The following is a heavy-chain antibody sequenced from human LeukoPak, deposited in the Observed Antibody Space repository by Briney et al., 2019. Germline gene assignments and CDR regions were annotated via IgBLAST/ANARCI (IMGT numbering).Heavy chain of an antibody. J-gene: IGHJ2*01. V-gene: IGHV4-61*02. CDR3: ARGIWEMATIPYWYFDI. D-gene: IGHD5-24*01. CDR2: ISTSVRT. Sequence: SETLSLTCTVSGGSISSSNYYWSWIRQPAGKGLEWIGRISTSVRTNYNPSLNSRLTMSVDTSKNQFSLKLPSVTAADTALYYCARGIWEMATIPYWYFDIWGRGTLVTVSS. CDR1: GGSISSSNYY.